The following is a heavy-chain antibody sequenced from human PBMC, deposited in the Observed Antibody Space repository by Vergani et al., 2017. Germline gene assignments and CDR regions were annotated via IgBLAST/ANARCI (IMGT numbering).Heavy chain of an antibody. V-gene: IGHV1-3*04. Sequence: QVQLVQSGAEVKKPGASVKVSCKASGYTFTSYAMHWVRQAPGQRLEWMGWINTGNGNTKYSQKFQGRVTITSDTSASTAYMELSSLRSEDTAVYYCARGSGDTEFDYWGQGTLVTVSS. CDR2: INTGNGNT. D-gene: IGHD6-19*01. J-gene: IGHJ4*02. CDR3: ARGSGDTEFDY. CDR1: GYTFTSYA.